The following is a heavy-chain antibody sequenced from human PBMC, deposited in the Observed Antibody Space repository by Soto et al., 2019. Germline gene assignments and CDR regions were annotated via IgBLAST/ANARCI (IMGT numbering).Heavy chain of an antibody. D-gene: IGHD6-13*01. Sequence: QVQLQESGPGLVKPSQTLSLTCTVSGDSISRGGFYWGWIRQHPGKGLEWIGYIYYTGTAYYNPSREGRVTISVDTSKSQFFLRLGSVTAADTAVYYCARGDRLEAAGSFDYWGQGTLVTVSS. CDR2: IYYTGTA. V-gene: IGHV4-31*03. J-gene: IGHJ4*02. CDR3: ARGDRLEAAGSFDY. CDR1: GDSISRGGFY.